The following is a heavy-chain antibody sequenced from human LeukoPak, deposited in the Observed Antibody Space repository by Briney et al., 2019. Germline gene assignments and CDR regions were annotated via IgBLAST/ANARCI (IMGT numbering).Heavy chain of an antibody. J-gene: IGHJ4*02. CDR2: INHSGST. CDR1: GGSFSGYY. D-gene: IGHD6-6*01. CDR3: AISSHPARYYFDY. V-gene: IGHV4-34*01. Sequence: NPSETLSLTCAVYGGSFSGYYWSWIRQPPGKGLEWIGEINHSGSTNYNPSLKSRVTISVDTSKIQFSLKLSSVTAADTAVYYCAISSHPARYYFDYWGQGTLVTVSS.